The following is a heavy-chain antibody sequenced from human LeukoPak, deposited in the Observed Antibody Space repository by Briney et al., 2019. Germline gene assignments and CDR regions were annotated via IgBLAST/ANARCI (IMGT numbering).Heavy chain of an antibody. V-gene: IGHV4-61*01. Sequence: SETLSLTCTVSGGSISSSSYYWGWIRQPPGKGLEWIGYIYYSGSTYYSGSTNYNPSLKSRVTISVDTSKNQFSLKLSSVTAADTAVYYCARDVGATPGYFDYWGQGTLVTVSS. CDR3: ARDVGATPGYFDY. CDR1: GGSISSSSYY. CDR2: IYYSGSTYYSGST. J-gene: IGHJ4*02. D-gene: IGHD1-26*01.